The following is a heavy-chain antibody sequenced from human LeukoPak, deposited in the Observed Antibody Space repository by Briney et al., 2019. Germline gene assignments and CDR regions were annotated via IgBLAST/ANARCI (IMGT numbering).Heavy chain of an antibody. CDR3: ARPGIAAAGGGYFDY. CDR2: FYYSGST. CDR1: GGSISSSIYY. Sequence: SETLSLTCTVSGGSISSSIYYWGWIPQPPGKGLEGFGSFYYSGSTYYNPSLKSRVTISVDTSKNQFSLKLSSVTAADTAVYYCARPGIAAAGGGYFDYWGQGTLVTVSS. J-gene: IGHJ4*02. V-gene: IGHV4-39*01. D-gene: IGHD6-13*01.